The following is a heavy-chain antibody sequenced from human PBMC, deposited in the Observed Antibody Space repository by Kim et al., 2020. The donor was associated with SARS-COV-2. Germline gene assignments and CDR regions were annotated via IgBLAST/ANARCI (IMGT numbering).Heavy chain of an antibody. J-gene: IGHJ3*02. V-gene: IGHV4-34*01. D-gene: IGHD3-10*01. CDR1: GGSFSGYY. CDR3: ARGHYGSGSYSNAFDI. CDR2: INHSGST. Sequence: SETLSLTCAVYGGSFSGYYWSWIRQPPGKGLEWIGEINHSGSTNYNPSLKSRVTISVDTSKNQFSLKLSSVTAADTAVYYCARGHYGSGSYSNAFDIWGQGTMVTVSS.